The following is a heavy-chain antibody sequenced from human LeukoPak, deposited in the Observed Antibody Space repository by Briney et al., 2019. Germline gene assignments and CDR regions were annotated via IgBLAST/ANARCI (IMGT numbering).Heavy chain of an antibody. Sequence: GGSLRLSCAASGFTFSSYSMNWVRQAPGKGLEWVSSISSSSSSYIYYADSVKGRFTISRDNAKNSLYLQMNSLRAEDTAVYYCARWSSTSFSLFDYWGQGTLVTVPS. V-gene: IGHV3-21*01. CDR1: GFTFSSYS. D-gene: IGHD2-2*01. CDR3: ARWSSTSFSLFDY. CDR2: ISSSSSSYI. J-gene: IGHJ4*02.